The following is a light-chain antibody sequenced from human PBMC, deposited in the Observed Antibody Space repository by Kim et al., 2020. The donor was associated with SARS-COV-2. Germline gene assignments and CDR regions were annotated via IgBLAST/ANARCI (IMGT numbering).Light chain of an antibody. V-gene: IGLV1-51*01. J-gene: IGLJ3*02. CDR1: RSNIGNNP. CDR3: ATWDSSLSVGV. CDR2: DND. Sequence: QLVLTQPPSVSAAPGQKITISCSGSRSNIGNNPVSWYQQFPGTAPKLITYDNDKRPSGIPDRFSSSKSGTSATLDITGLRTGDEADYYCATWDSSLSVGVFGGGTKVTVL.